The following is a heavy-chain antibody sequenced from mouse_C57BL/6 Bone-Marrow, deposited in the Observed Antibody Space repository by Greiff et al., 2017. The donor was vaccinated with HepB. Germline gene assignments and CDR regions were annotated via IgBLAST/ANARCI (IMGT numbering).Heavy chain of an antibody. Sequence: QVQLQQSGAELLKPGASVKLSCKATGYTFTGYWIEWVKQRPGHGLEWIGEILPGSGSTNYNDKFKGKATFTADTSSNTAYMKFSSLTTGDSAIYDCAKWGFRYYGSSPQDYWGEGTTVTVSS. CDR1: GYTFTGYW. CDR3: AKWGFRYYGSSPQDY. D-gene: IGHD1-1*01. V-gene: IGHV1-9*01. J-gene: IGHJ4*01. CDR2: ILPGSGST.